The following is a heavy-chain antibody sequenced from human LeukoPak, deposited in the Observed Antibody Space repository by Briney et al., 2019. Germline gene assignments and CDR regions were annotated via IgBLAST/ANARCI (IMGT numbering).Heavy chain of an antibody. CDR2: INPNSGGT. CDR3: ARDLDGSSGCDY. V-gene: IGHV1-2*02. CDR1: GYTFTIYG. J-gene: IGHJ4*02. Sequence: ASVKVSCKASGYTFTIYGISWVRQAPGQGLEWMRWINPNSGGTNYAQKFQGRVIMTRDTSISTAYIELSRLRSDDTAVYYCARDLDGSSGCDYWGQGTLVTVSS. D-gene: IGHD6-13*01.